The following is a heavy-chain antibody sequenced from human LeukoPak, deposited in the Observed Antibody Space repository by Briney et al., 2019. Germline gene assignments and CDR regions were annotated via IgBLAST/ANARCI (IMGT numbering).Heavy chain of an antibody. CDR3: ARGPLSSGYEDY. D-gene: IGHD6-19*01. CDR2: INHSGST. J-gene: IGHJ4*02. Sequence: SETLSLTCAVYGGSFSGYYWSWIRQPPGKGLEWIGEINHSGSTNYNPSLKSRVTISGDTSKNQSSLKLSSVTAADTAVYYCARGPLSSGYEDYWGQGTLVTVSS. CDR1: GGSFSGYY. V-gene: IGHV4-34*01.